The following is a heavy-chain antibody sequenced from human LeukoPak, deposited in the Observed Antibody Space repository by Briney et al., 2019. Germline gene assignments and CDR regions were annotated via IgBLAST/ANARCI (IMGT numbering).Heavy chain of an antibody. D-gene: IGHD3-3*01. CDR3: ARGPPEYYDFWSGYYFVY. CDR1: SGSISSGVYY. J-gene: IGHJ4*02. Sequence: SETLSLTCTVSSGSISSGVYYWSWIRQYPGEGLEWIGYIHYSGATYSNPSLESRVTISVDTSKNQFSLKLSSVTAADTAVYYCARGPPEYYDFWSGYYFVYWGQGTLVTVSS. V-gene: IGHV4-31*03. CDR2: IHYSGAT.